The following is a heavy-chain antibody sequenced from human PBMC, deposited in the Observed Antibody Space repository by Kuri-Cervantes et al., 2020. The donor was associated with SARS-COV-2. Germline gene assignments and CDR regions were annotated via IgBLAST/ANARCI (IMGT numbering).Heavy chain of an antibody. CDR3: AKFSGPMVRGVTFLGQFYYYYMDV. Sequence: LSLTCAASGFTFSSSGMHWVRQAPGKGLEWVAFIRYDGSNKYYADSVKGRFTISRDNSKNTLYLQMNSLRAEDTAVCYCAKFSGPMVRGVTFLGQFYYYYMDVWGKGTTVTVSS. V-gene: IGHV3-30*02. J-gene: IGHJ6*03. CDR1: GFTFSSSG. CDR2: IRYDGSNK. D-gene: IGHD3-10*01.